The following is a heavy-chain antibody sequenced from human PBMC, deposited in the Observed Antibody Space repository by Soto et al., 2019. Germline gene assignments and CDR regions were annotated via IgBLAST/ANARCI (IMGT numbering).Heavy chain of an antibody. CDR3: AADVGDGGPLFER. V-gene: IGHV3-23*01. D-gene: IGHD2-15*01. CDR1: SVAFTNYA. Sequence: GGSLSLFYVASSVAFTNYAMSCFRHAPGKGQEWVSTIDRTGGATHYADSVKGRFTISRDNSKDTLFLHMNILGVEDAAKYYCAADVGDGGPLFERWREVTLVTV. J-gene: IGHJ4*02. CDR2: IDRTGGAT.